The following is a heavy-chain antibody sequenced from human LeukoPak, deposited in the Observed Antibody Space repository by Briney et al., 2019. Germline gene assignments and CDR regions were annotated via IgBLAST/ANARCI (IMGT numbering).Heavy chain of an antibody. CDR3: ARDRHYYDSSGYYSSYYFDY. Sequence: SETLSLTCAVYGGSFSGYYWSWIRQPPGKGLEWIGEINHSGSTNYNPSLKSRVTISVDTSKNQFSLKLSFVTAADTAVYYCARDRHYYDSSGYYSSYYFDYWGQGTLVTVSS. CDR2: INHSGST. J-gene: IGHJ4*02. CDR1: GGSFSGYY. V-gene: IGHV4-34*01. D-gene: IGHD3-22*01.